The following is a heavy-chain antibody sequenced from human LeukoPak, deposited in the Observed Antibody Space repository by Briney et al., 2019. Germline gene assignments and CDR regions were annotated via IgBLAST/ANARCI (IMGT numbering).Heavy chain of an antibody. CDR1: GFTVSSNY. V-gene: IGHV3-53*01. J-gene: IGHJ4*02. D-gene: IGHD6-6*01. CDR3: ASRSSSIY. CDR2: IYSDSST. Sequence: PGGSLRLSCAASGFTVSSNYVTWVRQAPGKGLEWVSVIYSDSSTYYTDSVKGRFTISRDNSKNTLHLQMNSLRAEDTAVYYCASRSSSIYWGQGTLVTVSS.